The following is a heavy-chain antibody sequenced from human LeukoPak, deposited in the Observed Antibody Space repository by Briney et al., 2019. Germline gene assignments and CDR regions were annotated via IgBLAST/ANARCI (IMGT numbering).Heavy chain of an antibody. CDR3: ANEIRPNDY. D-gene: IGHD4-17*01. CDR2: ISISGTKT. J-gene: IGHJ4*02. CDR1: EFDFSTHA. V-gene: IGHV3-23*01. Sequence: GGSLRLSCAASEFDFSTHAMTWVRQAPGKGLEWVSAISISGTKTYYADSVKGRYTISRDNSKNTLYLQMYSLRAEDTAVYYCANEIRPNDYWGQGTLVTVSS.